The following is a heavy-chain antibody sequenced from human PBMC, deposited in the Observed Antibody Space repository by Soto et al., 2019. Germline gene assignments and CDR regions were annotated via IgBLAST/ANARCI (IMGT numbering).Heavy chain of an antibody. J-gene: IGHJ4*02. CDR2: ISSSGSTI. CDR3: ARVVEIAIKGGGVIRYFDY. Sequence: PGGSLRLSCAASGFTFSSYEMNWVRQAPGKGLEWVSYISSSGSTIYYADSVKGRFTISRDNAKNSLYLQMNSLRAEDTAVYYCARVVEIAIKGGGVIRYFDYWGQGTLVTVSS. V-gene: IGHV3-48*03. D-gene: IGHD3-3*01. CDR1: GFTFSSYE.